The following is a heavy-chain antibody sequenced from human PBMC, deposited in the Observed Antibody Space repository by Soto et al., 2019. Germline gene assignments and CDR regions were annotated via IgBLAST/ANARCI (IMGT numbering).Heavy chain of an antibody. J-gene: IGHJ5*02. Sequence: QVQLVQSGAGVKKPGSSVKVSCKASGGTFSSYTISWVRQAPGQGLEWMGRIIPILGIANYAQKFQGRVTIIADKSTSTAYMELSSLRSEDTAVYYCARGGYSYGSPNNWFDPWGQGTLVTVSS. CDR2: IIPILGIA. CDR1: GGTFSSYT. V-gene: IGHV1-69*02. CDR3: ARGGYSYGSPNNWFDP. D-gene: IGHD5-18*01.